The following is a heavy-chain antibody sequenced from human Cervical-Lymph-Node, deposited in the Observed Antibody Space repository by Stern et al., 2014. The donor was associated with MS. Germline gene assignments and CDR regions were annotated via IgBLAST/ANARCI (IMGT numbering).Heavy chain of an antibody. V-gene: IGHV3-23*04. Sequence: EVHLVESGGGLVQPGGSLRLSCAASGFTFRNFAMSWVRQAPGKGLEWVSGITGSGDSTCYADSLQGRVSISRDNFRNTLYLQINSLTAEDTALYYCAKGHGDYAKNYFDYWGQGTLVTVSS. D-gene: IGHD4-17*01. CDR1: GFTFRNFA. CDR2: ITGSGDST. J-gene: IGHJ4*02. CDR3: AKGHGDYAKNYFDY.